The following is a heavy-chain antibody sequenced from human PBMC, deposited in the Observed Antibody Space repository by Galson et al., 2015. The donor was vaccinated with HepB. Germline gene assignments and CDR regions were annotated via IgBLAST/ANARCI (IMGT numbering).Heavy chain of an antibody. Sequence: ETLSLTCTVSSASISSRNWWTWVRQPPGKGLEWIGEIYHTGSTNYNPSVKSRVTISVDSSKNHFSLDLNSMTAADTAVYYCASLGYCSGEHDCYSTSWGQGTLVTVSS. J-gene: IGHJ5*02. CDR3: ASLGYCSGEHDCYSTS. V-gene: IGHV4-4*02. CDR2: IYHTGST. CDR1: SASISSRNW. D-gene: IGHD2-15*01.